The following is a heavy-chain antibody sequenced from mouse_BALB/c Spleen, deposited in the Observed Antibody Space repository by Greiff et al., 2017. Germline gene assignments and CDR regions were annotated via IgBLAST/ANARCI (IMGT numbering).Heavy chain of an antibody. Sequence: QVQLKQSGAELVRPGSSVKISCKASGYAFSSYWMNWVKQRPGQGLEWIGQIYPGDGDTNYNGKFKGKATLTADKSSSTAYMQLSSLTSEDSAVYFCARGGRYDVAYWGQGTLVTVSA. CDR3: ARGGRYDVAY. CDR1: GYAFSSYW. V-gene: IGHV1-80*01. J-gene: IGHJ3*01. D-gene: IGHD2-14*01. CDR2: IYPGDGDT.